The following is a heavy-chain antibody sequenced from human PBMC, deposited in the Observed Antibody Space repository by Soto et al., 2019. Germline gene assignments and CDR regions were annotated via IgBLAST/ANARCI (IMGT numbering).Heavy chain of an antibody. V-gene: IGHV4-31*03. J-gene: IGHJ6*02. CDR3: ARRPRMTNWPGHYYYGMDV. D-gene: IGHD7-27*01. CDR1: GGSVSSGGYY. Sequence: QVQLQESGPGLVKPSQILSLTCTDSGGSVSSGGYYWSWIRQHPGKGLEWIGYIYYSGSTYYNPSLKSRVTIPVDTSKNQFSLKLSSVTAADTAVYYCARRPRMTNWPGHYYYGMDVWGQGTTVTVSS. CDR2: IYYSGST.